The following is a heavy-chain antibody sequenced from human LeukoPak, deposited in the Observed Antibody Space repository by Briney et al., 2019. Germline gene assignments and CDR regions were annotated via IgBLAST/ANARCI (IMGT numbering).Heavy chain of an antibody. V-gene: IGHV3-33*06. CDR1: GFTFSSYG. D-gene: IGHD3-10*01. CDR3: TKGFFGGHAFDI. J-gene: IGHJ3*02. CDR2: IWYDGNNK. Sequence: GKSLRLSCAASGFTFSSYGMHWVRQAPGKGLEWVAVIWYDGNNKYYTDSVKGRFTISRDNSNNTPYLQMNSLRVDNTAVYYCTKGFFGGHAFDIWGRGTMVTVSS.